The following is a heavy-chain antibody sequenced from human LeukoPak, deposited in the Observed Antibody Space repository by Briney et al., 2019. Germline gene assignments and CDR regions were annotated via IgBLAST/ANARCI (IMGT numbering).Heavy chain of an antibody. V-gene: IGHV4-59*01. J-gene: IGHJ5*02. CDR3: ARASTRGDWFDP. Sequence: PSETLSLTCTASGGSISSYYWSWVRQPPGKGLEWIGYIYYRGSTNYNPSLKSRVTISVDTSKNQFSLKLSSVTAADTAVYYCARASTRGDWFDPWGQGTLVTVSS. D-gene: IGHD2-2*01. CDR2: IYYRGST. CDR1: GGSISSYY.